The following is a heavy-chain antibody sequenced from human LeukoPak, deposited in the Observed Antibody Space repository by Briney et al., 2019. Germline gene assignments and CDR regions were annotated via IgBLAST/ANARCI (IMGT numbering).Heavy chain of an antibody. Sequence: VASVKVSCKASGYTFTGYYMHWVRQAPGQGLEWMGRINPNSGGTNYAQKFQGRVTMTRDTSISTAYMELSRLRSDDTAVYYCARDYDILTGYYTFSWFDPWGQGTLVTVSS. J-gene: IGHJ5*02. CDR1: GYTFTGYY. CDR3: ARDYDILTGYYTFSWFDP. V-gene: IGHV1-2*06. D-gene: IGHD3-9*01. CDR2: INPNSGGT.